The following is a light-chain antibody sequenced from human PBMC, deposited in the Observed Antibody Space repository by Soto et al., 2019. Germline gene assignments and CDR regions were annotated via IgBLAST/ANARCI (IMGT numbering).Light chain of an antibody. V-gene: IGLV4-69*01. CDR3: QTWGTGFWV. CDR2: LNSDGSH. Sequence: QPVLTQSPSASASLGASVKLTCTLSSGHSSYGIAWHQQQPEKGPRYLMKLNSDGSHSKGDGIPDRFSGSSSGAERYLTISSLQSEDEADYYCQTWGTGFWVFGGGTKVTVL. CDR1: SGHSSYG. J-gene: IGLJ3*02.